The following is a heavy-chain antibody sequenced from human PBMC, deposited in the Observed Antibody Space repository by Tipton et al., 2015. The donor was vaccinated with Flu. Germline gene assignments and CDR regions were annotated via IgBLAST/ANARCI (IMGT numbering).Heavy chain of an antibody. Sequence: SLRLSCAASGFTFSSYAMHWVRQAPGKGLEWVAVISYDGSNKYYADSVKGRFTISSDNSKNTLYLQMNSLRAEDTAVYYCAREEGQLGADYWGQGTLVTVSS. J-gene: IGHJ4*02. CDR1: GFTFSSYA. D-gene: IGHD6-13*01. CDR3: AREEGQLGADY. V-gene: IGHV3-30*01. CDR2: ISYDGSNK.